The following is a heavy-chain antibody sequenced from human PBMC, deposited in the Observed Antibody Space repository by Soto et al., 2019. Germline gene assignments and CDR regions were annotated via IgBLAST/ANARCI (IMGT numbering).Heavy chain of an antibody. CDR2: INFDGTTT. J-gene: IGHJ4*02. Sequence: VQLVESGGGLVRPGGSLRLSCAASGFTFNSYWIHWVRQAPGKGLVWVSRINFDGTTTNYADSVKGRFTISRDNAKNTLYLQMNSLRDEDTAVYYCARGGFRQWLLDYWGQGSLVTVSS. CDR1: GFTFNSYW. CDR3: ARGGFRQWLLDY. D-gene: IGHD5-12*01. V-gene: IGHV3-74*01.